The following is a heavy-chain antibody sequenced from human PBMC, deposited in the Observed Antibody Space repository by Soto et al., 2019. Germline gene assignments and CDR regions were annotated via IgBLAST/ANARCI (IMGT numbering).Heavy chain of an antibody. D-gene: IGHD6-19*01. Sequence: DVHLLESGGGSVQPGESLRLNCVASGFIFSHYTLNWVRRAPGKGLEWVSTISDPATGNTHYADSVKGRFTVSRDDSRNTVYLQMASLRAEDSAIYYCTTWLTALFDYWGQGTLVSVSS. J-gene: IGHJ4*02. CDR2: ISDPATGNT. CDR1: GFIFSHYT. CDR3: TTWLTALFDY. V-gene: IGHV3-23*01.